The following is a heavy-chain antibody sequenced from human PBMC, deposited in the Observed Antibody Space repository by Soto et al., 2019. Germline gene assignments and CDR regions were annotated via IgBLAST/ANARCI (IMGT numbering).Heavy chain of an antibody. V-gene: IGHV3-11*01. Sequence: GGSLRLSCAASGFSFSDYYMSWIRQAPGKGLEWVSYIRSSDNTRYYADSVKGRFTISRDNAKNSLYLQMNSLRAEDTAVYYCARGNALYDYWGQGTLVTVSS. CDR1: GFSFSDYY. J-gene: IGHJ4*02. D-gene: IGHD2-2*01. CDR3: ARGNALYDY. CDR2: IRSSDNTR.